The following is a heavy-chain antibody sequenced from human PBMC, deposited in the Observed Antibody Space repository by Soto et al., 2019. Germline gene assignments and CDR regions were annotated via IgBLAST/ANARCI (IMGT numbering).Heavy chain of an antibody. CDR2: ISTYNENT. Sequence: SVKVSCKASCYTFTRYGLSLLRQAPGQWLECRVWISTYNENTEYAQKFQGRVTMNTDTPTNTAYMELRSLTSDDTAAYYCAREGYCSSGSCALYSHDYFGMDVWGQGTTVTVSS. CDR3: AREGYCSSGSCALYSHDYFGMDV. V-gene: IGHV1-18*01. J-gene: IGHJ6*02. CDR1: CYTFTRYG. D-gene: IGHD2-15*01.